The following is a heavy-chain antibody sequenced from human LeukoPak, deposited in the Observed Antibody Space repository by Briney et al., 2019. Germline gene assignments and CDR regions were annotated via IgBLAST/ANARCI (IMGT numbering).Heavy chain of an antibody. V-gene: IGHV3-33*01. D-gene: IGHD2-2*01. CDR3: ARDAGYCSSTSCYHGMDV. Sequence: GRSLRLSCAASGFTFSSYGMHWVRQAPGKGLEGVAVIWYDGSNKYYADSVKGRFTISRDNSKNTLYLQMNSLRAEDTAVYYCARDAGYCSSTSCYHGMDVWGKGTTVTVSS. J-gene: IGHJ6*04. CDR2: IWYDGSNK. CDR1: GFTFSSYG.